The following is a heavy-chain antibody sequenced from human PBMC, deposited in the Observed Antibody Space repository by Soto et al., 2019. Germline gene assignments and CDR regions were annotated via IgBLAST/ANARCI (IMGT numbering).Heavy chain of an antibody. Sequence: QVQLQQWGAGLLKPSETLSLTCAVFGGSVNSGNYYWSWIRQPPGKGLEWIGEMSHSGGTHFNPSRRSRVTIAVDTSTNQSSRKMSSVTAADTALYYCARVERGTATTVVDAFDIWGPGTMVTVSS. CDR3: ARVERGTATTVVDAFDI. CDR1: GGSVNSGNYY. V-gene: IGHV4-34*01. D-gene: IGHD1-1*01. J-gene: IGHJ3*02. CDR2: MSHSGGT.